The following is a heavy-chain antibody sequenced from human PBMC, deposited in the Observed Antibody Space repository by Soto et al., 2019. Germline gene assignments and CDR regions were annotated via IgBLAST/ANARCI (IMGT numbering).Heavy chain of an antibody. CDR2: IKQDGNEK. Sequence: EVQLVDSGGALVQPGESLRLSCAASGFTFSDYLMTWVRQAPGKGLEWVATIKQDGNEKYYVDSVKGRFTISRDNAQNSLYLQLNALRAEDTAVYYCAIGHWLGKWGQGTLVTVSS. D-gene: IGHD6-19*01. CDR3: AIGHWLGK. CDR1: GFTFSDYL. V-gene: IGHV3-7*01. J-gene: IGHJ4*02.